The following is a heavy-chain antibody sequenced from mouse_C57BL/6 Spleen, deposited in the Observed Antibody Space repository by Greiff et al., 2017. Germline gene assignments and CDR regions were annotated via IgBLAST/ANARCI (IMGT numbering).Heavy chain of an antibody. Sequence: QVQLKQPGAELVKPGASVKLSCKASGYTFTSYWMHWVKQRPGRGLEWIGRIDPNSGGTKYNEKFKSKATLTVDKPSSTAYMQLSSLTSEDSAVYYCAREDSSGHFDYWGQGTTLTVSS. CDR2: IDPNSGGT. J-gene: IGHJ2*01. CDR3: AREDSSGHFDY. V-gene: IGHV1-72*01. D-gene: IGHD3-2*02. CDR1: GYTFTSYW.